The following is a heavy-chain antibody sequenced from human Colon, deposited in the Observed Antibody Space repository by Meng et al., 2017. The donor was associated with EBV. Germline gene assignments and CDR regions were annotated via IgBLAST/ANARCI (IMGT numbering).Heavy chain of an antibody. CDR3: AGVSGRSFDP. Sequence: VCGPGFVTPSAPLSPPSTVFGDSVATGLSSWSWTRQPPGKGLEWIAYIYNIGATNYTPSLKGRLTISLETSKNQFPLSLRSVTAADRAFYYCAGVSGRSFDPWGKETLVTVSS. D-gene: IGHD3-10*01. CDR1: GDSVATGLSS. CDR2: IYNIGAT. V-gene: IGHV4-61*01. J-gene: IGHJ5*02.